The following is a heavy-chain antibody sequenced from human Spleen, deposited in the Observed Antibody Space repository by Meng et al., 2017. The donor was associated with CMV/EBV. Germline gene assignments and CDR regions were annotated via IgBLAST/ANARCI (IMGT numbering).Heavy chain of an antibody. J-gene: IGHJ4*02. Sequence: SCAVCGLSFSGYGMNWVRHAPGKGLVWVSRMNSDGSSTYYADSVKGRFTISRDNAKNTLYLQMNSLRAEDTALYYCARGRSGNYFDYWGQGTLVTVSS. CDR1: GLSFSGYG. CDR2: MNSDGSST. CDR3: ARGRSGNYFDY. D-gene: IGHD1-26*01. V-gene: IGHV3-74*01.